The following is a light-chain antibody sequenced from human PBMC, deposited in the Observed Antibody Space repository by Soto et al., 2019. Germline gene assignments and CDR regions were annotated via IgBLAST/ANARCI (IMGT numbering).Light chain of an antibody. Sequence: AIQLTQSPSSLPAYVGDRGTISCRASQGISSALAWYQQKPWKAPKLLIYDDSSLESGVPSRFSGSGSGTDFTLTISSLQPEDFATYYCPQFNNYITVGPGTRLDIK. V-gene: IGKV1D-13*01. J-gene: IGKJ5*01. CDR3: PQFNNYIT. CDR2: DDS. CDR1: QGISSA.